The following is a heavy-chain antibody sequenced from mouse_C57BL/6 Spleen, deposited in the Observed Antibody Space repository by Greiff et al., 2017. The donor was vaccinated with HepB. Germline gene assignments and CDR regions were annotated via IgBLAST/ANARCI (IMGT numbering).Heavy chain of an antibody. J-gene: IGHJ2*01. D-gene: IGHD1-1*01. CDR3: ARQYYGSTYFDD. CDR1: GFTFSSYA. V-gene: IGHV5-4*01. Sequence: DVHLVESGGGLVKPGGSLKLSCAASGFTFSSYAMSWVRQTPEKRLEWVATISDGGSYTYYPDNVKGRFTISRDNAKNNLYLQMSHLKSEDTAMYYCARQYYGSTYFDDWGQGTTLTVSS. CDR2: ISDGGSYT.